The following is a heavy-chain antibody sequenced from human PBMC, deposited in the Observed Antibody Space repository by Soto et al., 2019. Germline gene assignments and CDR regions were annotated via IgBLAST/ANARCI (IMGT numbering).Heavy chain of an antibody. CDR3: ARDRGDTMVRASYYYGMDV. D-gene: IGHD3-10*01. CDR2: INAGNGNT. V-gene: IGHV1-3*01. J-gene: IGHJ6*02. CDR1: GYTFTSYA. Sequence: QVQLVQSGAEVKKPGASVKVSCKASGYTFTSYAMHWVRQAPGQRLEWMGWINAGNGNTKYSQKFQGRVTITRDTSASTAYMELSSLRSEDTAVYYCARDRGDTMVRASYYYGMDVWGQGTTVTVSS.